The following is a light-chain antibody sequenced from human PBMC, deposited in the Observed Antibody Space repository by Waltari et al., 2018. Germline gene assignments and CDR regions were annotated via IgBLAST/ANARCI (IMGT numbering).Light chain of an antibody. CDR3: CSYAGSYTGV. J-gene: IGLJ3*02. CDR1: TNDLGSYNY. Sequence: SALTQPRSVSGSPAQSATISCTGTTNDLGSYNYVSWDQQHPGKSPKLIMLDVTKRPSGVPGRLSGSKSGNTASLTISGLRAEDEAEYYCCSYAGSYTGVFGGGTKLTVV. V-gene: IGLV2-11*01. CDR2: DVT.